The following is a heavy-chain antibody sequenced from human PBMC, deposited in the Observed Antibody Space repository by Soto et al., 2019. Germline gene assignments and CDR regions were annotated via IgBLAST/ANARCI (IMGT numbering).Heavy chain of an antibody. V-gene: IGHV1-18*01. CDR1: GYTFTSYG. CDR2: ISAYNGNA. Sequence: GASVKVSCKASGYTFTSYGISWVRQAPGQGLEWMGWISAYNGNANYAQKLQGRVTMTTDESTSTAYMELSSLRSEDTAVYYCARDGLKARPNYYGMDVWGQGTTVTVSS. D-gene: IGHD6-6*01. J-gene: IGHJ6*02. CDR3: ARDGLKARPNYYGMDV.